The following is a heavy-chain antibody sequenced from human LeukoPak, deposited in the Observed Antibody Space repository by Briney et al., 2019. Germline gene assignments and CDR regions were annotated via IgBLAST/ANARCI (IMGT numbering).Heavy chain of an antibody. Sequence: SETLSLTCTVSGGSVSGYYWSWIRRPPGRGLEWIGYIFYSGTTLYSPSLKSRVTMSVDTSENQFSLKLSSVTAADTAVYYRARHDVVPVIRRGFDFWGQGILVTVSS. V-gene: IGHV4-59*08. CDR2: IFYSGTT. D-gene: IGHD2-21*02. CDR3: ARHDVVPVIRRGFDF. CDR1: GGSVSGYY. J-gene: IGHJ4*02.